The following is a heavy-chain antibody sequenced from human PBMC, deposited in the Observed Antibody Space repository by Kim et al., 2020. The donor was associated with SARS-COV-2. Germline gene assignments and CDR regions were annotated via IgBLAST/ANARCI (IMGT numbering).Heavy chain of an antibody. CDR1: GGSISSSSYY. V-gene: IGHV4-39*01. D-gene: IGHD3-10*01. CDR3: ARLGRITMVRFWFDP. Sequence: SETLSLTCTVSGGSISSSSYYWGWIRQPPGKGLEWIGSIYFSGSTYYNPSLKSRVTISVDTSKNQFSLKLSSVTAADTAVYYCARLGRITMVRFWFDPWGQGTLVTVSS. J-gene: IGHJ5*02. CDR2: IYFSGST.